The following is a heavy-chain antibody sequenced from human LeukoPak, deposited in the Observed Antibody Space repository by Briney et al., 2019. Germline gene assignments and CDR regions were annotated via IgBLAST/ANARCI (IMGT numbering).Heavy chain of an antibody. CDR1: GGSFSGYY. V-gene: IGHV4-34*01. CDR3: ARGKGLLWFGERNWFDP. D-gene: IGHD3-10*01. J-gene: IGHJ5*02. CDR2: INHSGST. Sequence: SETLSLTCAVYGGSFSGYYWSWIRQPPGKGLEWIGEINHSGSTNYNPSLKSRVTISVDTSKNQFSLKLSSVTAADTAVYYCARGKGLLWFGERNWFDPWGQGTLVTVSS.